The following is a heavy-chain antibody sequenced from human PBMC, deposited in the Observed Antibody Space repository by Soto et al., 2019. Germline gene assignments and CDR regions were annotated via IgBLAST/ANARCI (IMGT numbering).Heavy chain of an antibody. J-gene: IGHJ4*02. CDR2: IIPILGIA. Sequence: QVQLVQSGAEVQKPGSSVKVSCKASGGTFSSYTISWVRQAPGQGLEWMGRIIPILGIANYAQKFQGRVTITADKSTSTAYMELSSLRSEDTAVYYCARHAETTGSDYWGQGTLVTVSS. CDR3: ARHAETTGSDY. CDR1: GGTFSSYT. V-gene: IGHV1-69*02. D-gene: IGHD1-1*01.